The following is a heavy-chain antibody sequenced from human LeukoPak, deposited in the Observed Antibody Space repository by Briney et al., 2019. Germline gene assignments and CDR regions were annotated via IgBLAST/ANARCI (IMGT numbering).Heavy chain of an antibody. V-gene: IGHV5-51*01. Sequence: GESLKISCKGSGYGFTSYWIGWVRQMPGKGLEWMGIIYPGDSDTRYSPSFQGQVTISADKSISTAYLQWSSLKASDTAMYYCASWESAPTNRFDCWGQGTLVTVSS. D-gene: IGHD1-26*01. J-gene: IGHJ4*02. CDR2: IYPGDSDT. CDR1: GYGFTSYW. CDR3: ASWESAPTNRFDC.